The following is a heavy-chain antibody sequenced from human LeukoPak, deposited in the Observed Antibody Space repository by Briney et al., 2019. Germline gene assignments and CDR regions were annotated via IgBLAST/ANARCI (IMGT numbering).Heavy chain of an antibody. CDR1: GFTFVDYA. J-gene: IGHJ4*02. Sequence: GGSLRLSCAASGFTFVDYAMHWVRQAPGKGLQWVSLISGDGTSTYYADSVKGRVTISRDNAKNTLYLQMNSLRAEDTAVYYCAREYGSGSYDYWGQGSLVTVSS. V-gene: IGHV3-43*02. CDR3: AREYGSGSYDY. CDR2: ISGDGTST. D-gene: IGHD3-10*01.